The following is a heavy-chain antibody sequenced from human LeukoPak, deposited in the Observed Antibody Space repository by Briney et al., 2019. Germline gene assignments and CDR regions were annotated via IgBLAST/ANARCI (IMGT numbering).Heavy chain of an antibody. CDR2: IASDGSST. J-gene: IGHJ4*02. CDR3: ARGRPHGNDY. V-gene: IGHV3-74*01. Sequence: GGSLRLSCAASGFTFSSYWMNWVRQAPGKGLVWVSRIASDGSSTTYADSVKGRFSISRDNAKNTLYLQMNSLGVEDTAVYYCARGRPHGNDYWGQGILVTVSS. CDR1: GFTFSSYW. D-gene: IGHD4-23*01.